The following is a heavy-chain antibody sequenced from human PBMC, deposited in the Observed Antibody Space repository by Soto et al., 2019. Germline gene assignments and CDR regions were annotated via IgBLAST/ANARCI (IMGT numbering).Heavy chain of an antibody. CDR1: CYTFTSYG. CDR3: ARHQLVGDLEDYYGMDV. CDR2: ISAYNGNT. V-gene: IGHV1-18*04. Sequence: SSVKVSCKASCYTFTSYGISWVRQAPGQGLEWMGWISAYNGNTNYAQKLQGRVTMTTDTSTSTAYMELRSLRSDDTAVYYCARHQLVGDLEDYYGMDVWGQGTTVTVSS. D-gene: IGHD6-6*01. J-gene: IGHJ6*02.